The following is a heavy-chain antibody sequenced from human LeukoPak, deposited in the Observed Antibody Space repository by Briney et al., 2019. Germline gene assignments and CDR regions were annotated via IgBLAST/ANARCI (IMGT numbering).Heavy chain of an antibody. CDR2: IYYSGST. D-gene: IGHD6-19*01. Sequence: SETLSLTCTVSGGSISSYYWSWIRQPPGKGLEWIGYIYYSGSTNYNPSLKSRVTISVDTSKSQFSLKLSSVTAADTAVYYCARDVGSSGDFDYWGQGTLVTVSS. CDR3: ARDVGSSGDFDY. V-gene: IGHV4-59*01. J-gene: IGHJ4*02. CDR1: GGSISSYY.